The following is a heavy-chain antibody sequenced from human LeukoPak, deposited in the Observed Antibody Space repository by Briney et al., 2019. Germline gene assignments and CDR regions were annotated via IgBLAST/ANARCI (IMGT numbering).Heavy chain of an antibody. J-gene: IGHJ4*02. CDR1: GGSISSFY. CDR2: IYTSGST. V-gene: IGHV4-4*07. CDR3: ARRIGSSWPFDY. D-gene: IGHD6-13*01. Sequence: SETLSLTCTVSGGSISSFYWNWIRQPAGKGLEWIGRIYTSGSTKYNPSLKSRVTMSVDTSKNQFSLKLSSVTAADTAVYYCARRIGSSWPFDYWGQGTLVTVSS.